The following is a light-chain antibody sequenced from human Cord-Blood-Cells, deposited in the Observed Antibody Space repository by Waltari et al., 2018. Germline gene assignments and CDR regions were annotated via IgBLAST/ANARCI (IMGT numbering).Light chain of an antibody. Sequence: SYELTQPPSVSVSPGQTARITCSGDALPKKYAYSYQQKSGQAPVLVIYEDSKRPSGIPERFSGSSSGTMATLTISGAQVEDEADYYCYSTDSSGNHYVFGTGTKVTVL. CDR2: EDS. CDR3: YSTDSSGNHYV. CDR1: ALPKKY. V-gene: IGLV3-10*01. J-gene: IGLJ1*01.